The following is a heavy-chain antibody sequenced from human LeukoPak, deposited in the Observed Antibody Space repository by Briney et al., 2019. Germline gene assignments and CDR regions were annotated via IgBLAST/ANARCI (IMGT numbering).Heavy chain of an antibody. CDR1: GFTISTNY. D-gene: IGHD3-22*01. CDR3: ARAPFYYDSSGYPYFDG. Sequence: PGGSLRLSCAASGFTISTNYMSWVRQAPGKGLEWVSVMYTGGSTYYADSVKGRFTISRDNCKNTLYLQMNSLRAEDTALYYCARAPFYYDSSGYPYFDGWGQGTLVTVSS. CDR2: MYTGGST. J-gene: IGHJ4*02. V-gene: IGHV3-53*01.